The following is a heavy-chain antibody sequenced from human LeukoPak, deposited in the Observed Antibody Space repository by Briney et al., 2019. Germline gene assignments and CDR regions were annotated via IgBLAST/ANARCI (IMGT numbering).Heavy chain of an antibody. V-gene: IGHV4-38-2*01. Sequence: SETLSLTCAVSGYSISSGYYCWWLQQPPRKRLEWFGSIYHSGSTYYNPSLRSRVPISVDTSKNQFPLKLSSVTAADTAVYYCARVRQQLGHNIDYWGQGTLVTVSS. CDR2: IYHSGST. CDR1: GYSISSGYY. J-gene: IGHJ4*02. D-gene: IGHD6-13*01. CDR3: ARVRQQLGHNIDY.